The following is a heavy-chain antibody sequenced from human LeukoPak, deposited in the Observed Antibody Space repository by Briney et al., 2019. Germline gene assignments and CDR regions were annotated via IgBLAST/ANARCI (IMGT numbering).Heavy chain of an antibody. D-gene: IGHD3-10*01. CDR3: ARAKIGYYGSGSYNYYMDV. J-gene: IGHJ6*03. V-gene: IGHV1-18*01. CDR1: GYTFTSYG. Sequence: GASAKVSCKASGYTFTSYGISWVRQAPGQGLEWMGWISAYNGNTNYAQKLQGRVTMTTDTSTSTAYMELRSLRSDDTAVYYCARAKIGYYGSGSYNYYMDVWAKGPRSPSP. CDR2: ISAYNGNT.